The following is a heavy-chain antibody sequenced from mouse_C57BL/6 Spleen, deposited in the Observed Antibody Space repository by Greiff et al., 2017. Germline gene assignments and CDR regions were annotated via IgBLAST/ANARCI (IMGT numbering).Heavy chain of an antibody. V-gene: IGHV1-26*01. Sequence: VQLQQSGPELVKPGASVKISCKASGYTFTDYYMNWVKQSHGKSLEWIGDINPNNGGTSYNQKFKGKATLTVDKSSSTAYMGLRSLTSEDSAVYYCARDLLKSYWGQGTTLTVSS. CDR2: INPNNGGT. CDR1: GYTFTDYY. CDR3: ARDLLKSY. J-gene: IGHJ2*01. D-gene: IGHD1-3*01.